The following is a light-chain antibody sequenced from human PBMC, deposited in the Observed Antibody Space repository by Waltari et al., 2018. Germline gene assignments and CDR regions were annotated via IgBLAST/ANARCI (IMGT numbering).Light chain of an antibody. J-gene: IGKJ4*01. Sequence: DVVMTQSPLSLSVTLGQPASISCRSSQSLVHSDGRTYVNWFQQRPGQSPRRLIYYVSNRDSGVPDRFSGGGSGTDFTLKISRVEAEDVGVYYCMQGTHYPLTFGGGTKVEIK. V-gene: IGKV2-30*02. CDR2: YVS. CDR1: QSLVHSDGRTY. CDR3: MQGTHYPLT.